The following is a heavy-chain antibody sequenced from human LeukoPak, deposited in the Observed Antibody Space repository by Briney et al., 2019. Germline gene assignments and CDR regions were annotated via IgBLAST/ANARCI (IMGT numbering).Heavy chain of an antibody. D-gene: IGHD6-13*01. Sequence: GGSLRLSCAASGFTFTSYWMSWVRQAPGEGLEWVANIKQDGSEKYYVDSVKGRFTISRDNAKNSLYLQMNSLRDEDTAVYYCATSRSFDYWGQGTLVTVSS. CDR2: IKQDGSEK. J-gene: IGHJ4*02. CDR1: GFTFTSYW. V-gene: IGHV3-7*01. CDR3: ATSRSFDY.